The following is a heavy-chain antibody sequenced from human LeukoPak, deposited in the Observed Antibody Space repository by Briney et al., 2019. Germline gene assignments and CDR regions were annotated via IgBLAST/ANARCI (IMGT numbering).Heavy chain of an antibody. CDR2: IKQDGSEK. CDR3: ARGGSPPEALGDTFDI. V-gene: IGHV3-7*05. CDR1: GFTFSSYW. D-gene: IGHD1-26*01. Sequence: GSLRLSCAASGFTFSSYWMSWVRQAPGKGLEWVANIKQDGSEKYYVDSVKGRFTISRDNAKNSLYLQMSSLRAEDTALYYCARGGSPPEALGDTFDIWGQGTMVTVSS. J-gene: IGHJ3*02.